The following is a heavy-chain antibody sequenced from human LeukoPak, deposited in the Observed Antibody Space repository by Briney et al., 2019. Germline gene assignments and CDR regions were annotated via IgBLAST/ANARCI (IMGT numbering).Heavy chain of an antibody. CDR1: GFSFNNYA. V-gene: IGHV3-23*01. CDR2: ISTTGGST. Sequence: PGGSLRLSCAASGFSFNNYAMSWVRQAPGKGLEWVSAISTTGGSTYYADSVKGRFTISRDNSKNTLSLQMDSLRVEDTAVYYCAKDWTTVVTPKGYDFDSWGPGTLVTVSS. D-gene: IGHD4-23*01. CDR3: AKDWTTVVTPKGYDFDS. J-gene: IGHJ4*02.